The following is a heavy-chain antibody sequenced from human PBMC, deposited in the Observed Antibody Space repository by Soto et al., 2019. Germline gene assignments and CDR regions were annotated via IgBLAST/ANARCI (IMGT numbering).Heavy chain of an antibody. CDR2: IRDDGSNK. V-gene: IGHV3-33*01. CDR3: ARLSDPPR. CDR1: GFTFSSYG. J-gene: IGHJ4*02. Sequence: GGSLRLSCAASGFTFSSYGMHWVRQAPGKGLEWVSLIRDDGSNKVYADSVKGRFTISRDNAKNTLYLHMNSLRAEDTAIYYCARLSDPPRWGQGTLVTVSS.